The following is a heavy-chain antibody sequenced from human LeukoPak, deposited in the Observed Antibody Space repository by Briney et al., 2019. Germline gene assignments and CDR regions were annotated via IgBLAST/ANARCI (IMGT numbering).Heavy chain of an antibody. Sequence: QPGGSLRLSCAASGFTFSTYPMSWVRQAPGKVLEWVSGISGSGGSTYYADSVKGRFTISRDISKNTLYLQMNSLRAEDTAVYYCAKDEGSGWYYFDYWGQGSLVTVSS. V-gene: IGHV3-23*01. J-gene: IGHJ4*02. CDR1: GFTFSTYP. CDR2: ISGSGGST. CDR3: AKDEGSGWYYFDY. D-gene: IGHD6-19*01.